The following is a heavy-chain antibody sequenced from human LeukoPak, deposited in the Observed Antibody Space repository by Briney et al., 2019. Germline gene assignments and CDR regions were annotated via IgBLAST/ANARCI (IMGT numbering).Heavy chain of an antibody. CDR2: VYYSGST. Sequence: SETLSLICTVSGGSISSYYWSWIRQPPGKGLEWIGYVYYSGSTNYNPSLESRVTISVDTSKNQFSLKLSSVTAADTAVYYCAREYSSGWSGTGYWGQGTLVTVSS. D-gene: IGHD6-19*01. CDR3: AREYSSGWSGTGY. CDR1: GGSISSYY. V-gene: IGHV4-59*01. J-gene: IGHJ4*02.